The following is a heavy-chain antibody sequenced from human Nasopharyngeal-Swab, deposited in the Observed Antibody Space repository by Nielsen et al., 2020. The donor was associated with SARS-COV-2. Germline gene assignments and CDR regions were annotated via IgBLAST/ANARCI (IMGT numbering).Heavy chain of an antibody. Sequence: GGSLRLSCAASGFTFSNYWMSWVRQAPGKGLEWVANIKQDGSENYYVDSMRGRITISRDNAKNSLYLQMNSLRAEDTAVYYCARDGSRFLEWLLAYYFDYWGQGALVTVSS. J-gene: IGHJ4*02. V-gene: IGHV3-7*03. CDR2: IKQDGSEN. D-gene: IGHD3-3*01. CDR1: GFTFSNYW. CDR3: ARDGSRFLEWLLAYYFDY.